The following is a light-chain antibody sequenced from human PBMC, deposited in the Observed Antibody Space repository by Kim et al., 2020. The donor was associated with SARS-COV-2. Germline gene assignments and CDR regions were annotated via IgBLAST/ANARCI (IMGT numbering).Light chain of an antibody. V-gene: IGKV3-11*01. CDR3: HHRSDWPLT. CDR1: QSVSTY. J-gene: IGKJ4*01. CDR2: DAS. Sequence: EIVLTQSPANLSLSPGERATLSCRASQSVSTYLAWYQQKPGQAPSLLIYDASNRATGVPARFSGSGSGTDFTLTISSLEPEDFAVYYCHHRSDWPLTFGGGTKVDIK.